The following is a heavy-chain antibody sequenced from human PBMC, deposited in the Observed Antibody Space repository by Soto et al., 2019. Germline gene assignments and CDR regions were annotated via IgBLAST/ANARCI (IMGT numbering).Heavy chain of an antibody. D-gene: IGHD2-2*01. J-gene: IGHJ4*02. V-gene: IGHV3-74*01. CDR3: ARDYCSSTSCSIDN. Sequence: GGSLILSCAASGFTFSNYWMHGVRQAPGKGLVWVSHINSDGSSTTYAESVKGRFTISRDNAKNTLYLQMNSLRADDTAVYYCARDYCSSTSCSIDNWGQGTLVTVSS. CDR1: GFTFSNYW. CDR2: INSDGSST.